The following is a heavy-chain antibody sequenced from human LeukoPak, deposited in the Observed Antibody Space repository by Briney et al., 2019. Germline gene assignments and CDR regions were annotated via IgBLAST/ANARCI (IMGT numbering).Heavy chain of an antibody. J-gene: IGHJ3*02. V-gene: IGHV3-30*18. CDR1: GFTFSSYG. CDR2: ISYDGSNK. CDR3: AKDFTDDAFDI. Sequence: GGSLRLSCAASGFTFSSYGMHWVRQAPGKGLEWVAVISYDGSNKYYADSVKGRFTISRDNSKNTLYLQMNSLRAEDPAVYYCAKDFTDDAFDIWGQGTMVTVSS.